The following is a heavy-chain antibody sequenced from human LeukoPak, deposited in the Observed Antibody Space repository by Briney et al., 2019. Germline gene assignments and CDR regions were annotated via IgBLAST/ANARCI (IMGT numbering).Heavy chain of an antibody. CDR2: INPSGGST. D-gene: IGHD3-22*01. V-gene: IGHV1-46*01. CDR1: GYTFTGYY. CDR3: ARELGNYYDSSGHTIQGGWFDP. Sequence: GASVKVSCKASGYTFTGYYMHWVRQAPGQGLEWMGIINPSGGSTSYAQKFQGRVTMTRDMSTSTVYMELSSLRSEDTAVYYCARELGNYYDSSGHTIQGGWFDPWGQGTLVTVSS. J-gene: IGHJ5*02.